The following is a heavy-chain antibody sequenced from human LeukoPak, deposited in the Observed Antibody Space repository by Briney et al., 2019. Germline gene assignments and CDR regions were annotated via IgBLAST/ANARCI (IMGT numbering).Heavy chain of an antibody. V-gene: IGHV4-59*06. CDR1: GGTISSYY. Sequence: KPSETLSLTCTDSGGTISSYYGSWIRQPPGKGLEWIGYIYYSGSSYYNPSLRSRVTISVDTSKNHFSLKLSSVTAADTAVYYCARNRDGYNPFDYWGQGTLVTVSS. CDR2: IYYSGSS. J-gene: IGHJ4*02. CDR3: ARNRDGYNPFDY. D-gene: IGHD5-24*01.